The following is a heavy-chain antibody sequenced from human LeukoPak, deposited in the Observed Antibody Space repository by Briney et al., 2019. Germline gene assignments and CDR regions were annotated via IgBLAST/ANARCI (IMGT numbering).Heavy chain of an antibody. CDR3: TTKRFGELLLDY. CDR2: IKSKTDGGTT. Sequence: GGSLRLSCAASGFTFSNAWMSWVRQAPRKGLEWVCRIKSKTDGGTTDYAAPVKGRFTISRDDSKNTLYLQMNSLKTEDTAVYYCTTKRFGELLLDYWGQGTLVTVSS. J-gene: IGHJ4*02. V-gene: IGHV3-15*01. D-gene: IGHD3-10*01. CDR1: GFTFSNAW.